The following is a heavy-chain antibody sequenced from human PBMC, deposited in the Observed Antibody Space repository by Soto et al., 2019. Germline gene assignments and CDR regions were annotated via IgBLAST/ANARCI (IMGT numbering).Heavy chain of an antibody. V-gene: IGHV4-4*02. CDR1: GGSISSSNW. CDR2: IYHSGST. CDR3: SRATHSGYYTIFDY. D-gene: IGHD3-22*01. Sequence: TSETLSLTCAVSGGSISSSNWWSWVRQPPGKGLEWIGEIYHSGSTNYNPSLKSRVTISVDTSKNQFSLKLSSVTAADTAVYYCSRATHSGYYTIFDYRGQRTPVTGSS. J-gene: IGHJ4*02.